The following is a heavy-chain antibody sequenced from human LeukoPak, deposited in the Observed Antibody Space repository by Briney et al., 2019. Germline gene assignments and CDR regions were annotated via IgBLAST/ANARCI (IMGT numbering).Heavy chain of an antibody. V-gene: IGHV4-61*01. Sequence: PSETLSLTCTVSGDSVSSGSYYWRWIRQPPGKGLEWIGYIYYSGSTNYNPSLKSRVTISVDTSKNQFSLKLSSVTAADTAVYYCAREAQYDFWSGYYCFDYWGQGTLVTVSS. J-gene: IGHJ4*02. CDR3: AREAQYDFWSGYYCFDY. D-gene: IGHD3-3*01. CDR1: GDSVSSGSYY. CDR2: IYYSGST.